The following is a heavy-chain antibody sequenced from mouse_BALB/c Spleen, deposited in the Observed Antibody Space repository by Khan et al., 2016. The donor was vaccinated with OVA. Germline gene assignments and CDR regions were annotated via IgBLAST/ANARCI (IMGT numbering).Heavy chain of an antibody. CDR3: ARWGGNYKYYYAMDY. Sequence: QVQLQQSGAELARPGASVKLSCKASGYIFTDYYINWLKQRTGQGLEWIGEIYPGTGNTYYHAKFKGQAPLTADKSSSTAYMQLSSLTSEDSAVYFCARWGGNYKYYYAMDYWGQGTSVTVSS. J-gene: IGHJ4*01. D-gene: IGHD2-1*01. CDR1: GYIFTDYY. CDR2: IYPGTGNT. V-gene: IGHV1-77*01.